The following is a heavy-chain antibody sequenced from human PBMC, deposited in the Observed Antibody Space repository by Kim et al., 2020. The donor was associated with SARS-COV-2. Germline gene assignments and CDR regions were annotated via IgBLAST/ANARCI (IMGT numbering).Heavy chain of an antibody. V-gene: IGHV3-30*03. D-gene: IGHD3-22*01. CDR3: ATWGSGYGDY. CDR1: GFTFSSYG. CDR2: ISYDGSNK. J-gene: IGHJ4*02. Sequence: GSLRLSCAASGFTFSSYGMHWVRQAPGKGLEWVAVISYDGSNKYYADSVKGRFTISRDNSKNTLYLQMNSLRAEDTAVYYCATWGSGYGDYWGQGTLVTVSS.